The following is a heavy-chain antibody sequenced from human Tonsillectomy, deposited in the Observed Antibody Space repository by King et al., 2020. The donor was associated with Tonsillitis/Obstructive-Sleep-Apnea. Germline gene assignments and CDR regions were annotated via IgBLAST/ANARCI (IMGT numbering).Heavy chain of an antibody. J-gene: IGHJ2*01. D-gene: IGHD2-2*01. CDR1: GYTFTSYA. CDR2: INTNTGNP. V-gene: IGHV7-4-1*02. Sequence: VQLVQSGSELKKPGASVKVSCKASGYTFTSYAMNWVRQAPGQGLEWMGWINTNTGNPTYAQGFTGRFVFSLDTSVSTAYLQISSLKAEDTAVYYCARVGGTTAPIVVVPAALPYSYFDLWGRGTLVTVSS. CDR3: ARVGGTTAPIVVVPAALPYSYFDL.